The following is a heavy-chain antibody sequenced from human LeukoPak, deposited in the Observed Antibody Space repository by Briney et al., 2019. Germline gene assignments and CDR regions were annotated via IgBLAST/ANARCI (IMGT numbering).Heavy chain of an antibody. D-gene: IGHD3-10*01. J-gene: IGHJ4*02. Sequence: GSLRLSCAASGFTFSTYWMSWFRQAPGKGLEWVANINQDGGKTYYVDSVQGRFTISRDNAKNSLYLQMNSLRAEDTAVYHCATYYGLGSWSDYWGQGTLVTVSS. CDR2: INQDGGKT. CDR3: ATYYGLGSWSDY. V-gene: IGHV3-7*01. CDR1: GFTFSTYW.